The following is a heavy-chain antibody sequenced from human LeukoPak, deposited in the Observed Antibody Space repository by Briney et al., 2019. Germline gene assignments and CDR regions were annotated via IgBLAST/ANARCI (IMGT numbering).Heavy chain of an antibody. D-gene: IGHD3-10*01. CDR1: GGTFSSYA. V-gene: IGHV1-69*04. Sequence: ASVKVSCKASGGTFSSYAISWVRQAPEQGLEWMGRIIPILGIANYAQKFQGRVTITADKSTSTAYMELSSLRSEDTAVYYCARVRATMVRGVISSYYYGMDVWGQGTTVTVSS. J-gene: IGHJ6*02. CDR2: IIPILGIA. CDR3: ARVRATMVRGVISSYYYGMDV.